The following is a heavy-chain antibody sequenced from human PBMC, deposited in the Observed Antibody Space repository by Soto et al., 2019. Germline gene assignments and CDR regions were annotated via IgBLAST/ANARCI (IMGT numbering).Heavy chain of an antibody. CDR1: GFTFSSYA. J-gene: IGHJ4*02. Sequence: GGSLTLSCAASGFTFSSYAMSWVRQAPGKGLEWVSAISGSGGSTYYADSVKGRFTISRDNSKNTLYLQMNSLRAEDTAVYYCAKRTFGGVIAAYYFDYWGQGTLVTVSS. CDR3: AKRTFGGVIAAYYFDY. V-gene: IGHV3-23*01. D-gene: IGHD3-16*02. CDR2: ISGSGGST.